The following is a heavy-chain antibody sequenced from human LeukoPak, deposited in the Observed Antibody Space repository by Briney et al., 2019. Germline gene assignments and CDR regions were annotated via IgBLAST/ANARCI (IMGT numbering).Heavy chain of an antibody. CDR3: ARDAGGLMVRRVPFDY. J-gene: IGHJ4*02. Sequence: LRLACAAAAFTVSSDEINWVRQAPGGGRGWGSYISSSVSTIYYTDSVKGRLTISRNHANNSLYLQMNSLRAEDTAAYYCARDAGGLMVRRVPFDYWGQGTLVTVSS. V-gene: IGHV3-48*03. D-gene: IGHD3-10*01. CDR1: AFTVSSDE. CDR2: ISSSVSTI.